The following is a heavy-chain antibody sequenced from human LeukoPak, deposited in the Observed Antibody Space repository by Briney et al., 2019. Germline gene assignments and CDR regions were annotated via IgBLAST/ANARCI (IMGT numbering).Heavy chain of an antibody. CDR2: ISGSGGST. CDR3: AKGPNSGITMVRGVIKSYFDY. Sequence: GGSLRLSCAASGFTFSSYAMSWVRQVPGKGLEWVSAISGSGGSTYYADSVKGRFTISRDNSKNTLYLQMNSLRAEDTAVYYCAKGPNSGITMVRGVIKSYFDYWGQGTLVTVSS. J-gene: IGHJ4*02. D-gene: IGHD3-10*01. V-gene: IGHV3-23*01. CDR1: GFTFSSYA.